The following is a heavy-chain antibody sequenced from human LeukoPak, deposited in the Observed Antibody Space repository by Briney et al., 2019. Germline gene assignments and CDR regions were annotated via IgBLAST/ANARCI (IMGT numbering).Heavy chain of an antibody. CDR3: TTFIANTAMIPMIRDFYYGMDV. J-gene: IGHJ6*02. CDR1: GFTFSNTW. D-gene: IGHD5-18*01. CDR2: IKSKTDGGTA. V-gene: IGHV3-15*01. Sequence: KTGGSLRLSCAASGFTFSNTWMSWVRQAPGKGLEWVGRIKSKTDGGTADYAAPVKGRFTISGDDSKNTLYRQMNRLKIEDTAVYYCTTFIANTAMIPMIRDFYYGMDVWGQGTTVTVSS.